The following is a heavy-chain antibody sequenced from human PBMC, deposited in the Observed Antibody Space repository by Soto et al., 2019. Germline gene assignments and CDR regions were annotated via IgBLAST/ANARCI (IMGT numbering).Heavy chain of an antibody. CDR3: VRQGIDYLHGLVDV. CDR2: VYYTGDT. V-gene: IGHV4-59*08. CDR1: SGPDRSHN. Sequence: QVQLQQSGPRLVKPSETLSLTCTVSSGPDRSHNWGWIRQPPGRGLEWIGYVYYTGDTAYNPSLRSRVSISADTSTNDISLTLSSVTAADTAFYYCVRQGIDYLHGLVDVWGQGTTVSVSS. D-gene: IGHD4-17*01. J-gene: IGHJ6*02.